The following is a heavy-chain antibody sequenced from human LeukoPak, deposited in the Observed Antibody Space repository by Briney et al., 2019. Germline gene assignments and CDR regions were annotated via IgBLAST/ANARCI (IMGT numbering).Heavy chain of an antibody. J-gene: IGHJ6*03. Sequence: SETLSLTCTVSGGSISSGGYYWSWIRQHPGKGLEWIGYIYYSGSTYYNTSLKSRVTISVDTSKNQFSLKLSSVTAADTAVSYCARETGTYYYYYYMDVWGKGTTVTVSS. CDR2: IYYSGST. CDR1: GGSISSGGYY. D-gene: IGHD1-1*01. V-gene: IGHV4-31*03. CDR3: ARETGTYYYYYYMDV.